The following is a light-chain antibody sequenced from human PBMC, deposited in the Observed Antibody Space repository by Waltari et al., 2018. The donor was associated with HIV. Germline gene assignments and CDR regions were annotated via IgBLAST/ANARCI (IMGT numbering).Light chain of an antibody. J-gene: IGLJ2*01. CDR1: RSNLGIST. V-gene: IGLV1-44*01. CDR2: SNN. Sequence: QSVLAQPPSASGTPGQRITISCSGSRSNLGISTLNCYQQLPGTAPKLLIYSNNQRPSGVPDRFSGSKSGTSASLAISGLQSEDEGDYYCAAWDDRLNGPVFGGGTKLTVL. CDR3: AAWDDRLNGPV.